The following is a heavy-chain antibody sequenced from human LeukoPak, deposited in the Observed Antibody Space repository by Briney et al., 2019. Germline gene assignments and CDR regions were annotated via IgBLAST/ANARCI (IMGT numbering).Heavy chain of an antibody. V-gene: IGHV4-59*01. CDR2: IYYSGST. CDR3: ARVLYSSSSGNYYYYMDV. Sequence: SETLSLTCTVSGGSISSYYWSWIRQPAGKGLEWIGYIYYSGSTNYNPSLKSRVTISVDTSKNQFSLKLRSVTAADTAVYYCARVLYSSSSGNYYYYMDVWGKGTTVTVSS. CDR1: GGSISSYY. D-gene: IGHD6-6*01. J-gene: IGHJ6*03.